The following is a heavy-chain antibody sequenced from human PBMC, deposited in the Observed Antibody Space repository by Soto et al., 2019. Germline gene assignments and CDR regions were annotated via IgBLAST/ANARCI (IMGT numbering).Heavy chain of an antibody. J-gene: IGHJ3*02. Sequence: QVQLVESGGGVVQPGRSLRLSCAASGFTFSSYGIHWVRQAPGKGLEWVAVISDDGSNKYYADSVKGRFTISRDNSKNTLYLQMNSLRAEDTALYYCVADYVATDTFDIWGQGTMVTVSS. CDR3: VADYVATDTFDI. CDR1: GFTFSSYG. D-gene: IGHD3-10*02. V-gene: IGHV3-30*03. CDR2: ISDDGSNK.